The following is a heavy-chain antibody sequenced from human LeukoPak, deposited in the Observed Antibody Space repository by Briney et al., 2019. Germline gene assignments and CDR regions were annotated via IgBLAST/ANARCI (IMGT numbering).Heavy chain of an antibody. D-gene: IGHD3-10*01. CDR1: GFTFSTYA. Sequence: PGGSLRLSCAASGFTFSTYAMSWVRQAPGKGLEWVSAISASGGSTYYADSVKGRFTFSRDNSKNTLYLQMNSLRADDTALYYGAREASSYWYFDLWGRGTLVTVSS. CDR2: ISASGGST. V-gene: IGHV3-23*01. J-gene: IGHJ2*01. CDR3: AREASSYWYFDL.